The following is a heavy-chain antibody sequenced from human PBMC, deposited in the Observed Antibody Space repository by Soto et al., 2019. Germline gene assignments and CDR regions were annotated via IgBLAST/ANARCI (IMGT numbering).Heavy chain of an antibody. CDR1: GYNFDCYW. CDR3: ARGGVSTRTFDY. CDR2: IYPSDSDT. V-gene: IGHV5-51*01. J-gene: IGHJ4*02. Sequence: GGSLKVSCKGRGYNFDCYWSALVLQMPGKGLELMGIIYPSDSDTRYRPAFQGQVTISADKSISSAYLQWSSLRASDTAMYYCARGGVSTRTFDYWGQGTPVTVSS. D-gene: IGHD3-3*01.